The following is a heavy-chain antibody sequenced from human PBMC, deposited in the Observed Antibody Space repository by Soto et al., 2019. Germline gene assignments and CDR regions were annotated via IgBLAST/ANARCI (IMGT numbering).Heavy chain of an antibody. CDR1: GGSISSYY. Sequence: PSETLSLTCTVSGGSISSYYWSWIRQPPGKGLEWIGYIYYSGSTNYNPSLKSRVTISVDTSKNQFSLKLSSVTAADTAVYYCARSNGEYDFWSGYYHGWFDPWGRGTLVTVSS. V-gene: IGHV4-59*01. CDR2: IYYSGST. CDR3: ARSNGEYDFWSGYYHGWFDP. D-gene: IGHD3-3*01. J-gene: IGHJ5*02.